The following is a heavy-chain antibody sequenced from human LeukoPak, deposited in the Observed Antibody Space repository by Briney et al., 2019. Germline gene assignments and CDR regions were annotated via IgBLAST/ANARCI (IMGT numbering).Heavy chain of an antibody. CDR2: INPNSGGT. CDR3: ARDDLPFDY. CDR1: GYTFTGYY. J-gene: IGHJ4*02. V-gene: IGHV1-2*02. Sequence: ASVKVSCKASGYTFTGYYMHWVRQAPGQGLEWMGWINPNSGGTNYAQKFQGRVTMTRDTSIRTAYMELTRLRSDDTAVYYCARDDLPFDYWGQGTLVTVSS.